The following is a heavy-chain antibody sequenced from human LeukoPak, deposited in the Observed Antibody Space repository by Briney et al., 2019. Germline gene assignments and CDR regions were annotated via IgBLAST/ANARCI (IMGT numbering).Heavy chain of an antibody. J-gene: IGHJ4*02. CDR2: IKSKTDGGTT. CDR1: GFTFSNAW. D-gene: IGHD3-9*01. V-gene: IGHV3-15*01. CDR3: TTHPTYYDILTGYYSGPDY. Sequence: GGSLRLSCAASGFTFSNAWMSWVRQAPGKGLEWVGRIKSKTDGGTTDYAAPVKGRFTISRDDSKNTLYLQMNSLKTEDTAVYYCTTHPTYYDILTGYYSGPDYWGQGTLVTVSS.